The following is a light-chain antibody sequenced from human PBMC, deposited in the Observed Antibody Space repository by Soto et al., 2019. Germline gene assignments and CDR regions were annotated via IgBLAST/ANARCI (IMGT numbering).Light chain of an antibody. CDR3: RQYDNGLIT. V-gene: IGKV1-5*01. CDR1: QSISTW. CDR2: DAS. J-gene: IGKJ5*01. Sequence: IQLTQSPSSLSASVGDRVTITCRASQSISTWLAWYQQKPGKAPKLLVYDASTLQSGVASRFSARGSGTDFTFTISSLQPEDIATYYCRQYDNGLITFGQGTRLEIK.